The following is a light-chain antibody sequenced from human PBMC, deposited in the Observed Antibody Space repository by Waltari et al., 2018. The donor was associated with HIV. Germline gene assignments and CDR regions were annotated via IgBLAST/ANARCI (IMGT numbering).Light chain of an antibody. CDR3: SSYTSSSTVV. J-gene: IGLJ2*01. CDR1: SSDVGGYNY. Sequence: QSALTQPASVSGSPGQSITISCPGPSSDVGGYNYVSWYHQHPGKAPKLMIYEVSNRPSGVSNRFSGSKSGNTASLTISGLQAEDEADYYCSSYTSSSTVVFGGGTKLTVL. CDR2: EVS. V-gene: IGLV2-14*01.